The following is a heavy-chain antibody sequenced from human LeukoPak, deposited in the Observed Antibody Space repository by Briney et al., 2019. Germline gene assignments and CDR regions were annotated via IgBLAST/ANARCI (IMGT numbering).Heavy chain of an antibody. CDR1: GFVFSHHG. Sequence: GGTLRLSCATSGFVFSHHGMNWVRQAPGKGLEWVSGIRADAVTTYYADSVKGRFIISRDNSKNTVYLQMNSLSAEDAAVYYCVKDDGWVQYANWGQGTLVTVSS. J-gene: IGHJ4*02. CDR3: VKDDGWVQYAN. V-gene: IGHV3-23*01. D-gene: IGHD5-24*01. CDR2: IRADAVTT.